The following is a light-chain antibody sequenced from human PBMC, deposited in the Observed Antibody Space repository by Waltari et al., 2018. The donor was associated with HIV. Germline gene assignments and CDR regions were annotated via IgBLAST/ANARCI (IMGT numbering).Light chain of an antibody. Sequence: DIQMTQSPSSLSASVGDRVTITCRASQSITTYLNWYQQKPGKAPNLLIYAASSLQSGVPSRFSGSGSGTDVTLTISSLQPEDFATYYCQQSYSSSSTFGQGTKLEIK. CDR3: QQSYSSSST. CDR2: AAS. J-gene: IGKJ2*01. V-gene: IGKV1-39*01. CDR1: QSITTY.